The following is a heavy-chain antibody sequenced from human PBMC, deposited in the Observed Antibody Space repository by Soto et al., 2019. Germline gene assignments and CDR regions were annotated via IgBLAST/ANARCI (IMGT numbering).Heavy chain of an antibody. CDR1: GFTLSGSA. D-gene: IGHD1-26*01. CDR3: TRTGGSYSFGY. CDR2: IRSKTHSYAT. J-gene: IGHJ4*02. V-gene: IGHV3-73*02. Sequence: EVQLVESGGGLVQPGASLKLSCAASGFTLSGSAVRWVRQASGKGLEWVGRIRSKTHSYATEYIASVKGRFTMSRDDSNNTAYLQMNSPKTYDTAVYYCTRTGGSYSFGYWGQGTLVTVSS.